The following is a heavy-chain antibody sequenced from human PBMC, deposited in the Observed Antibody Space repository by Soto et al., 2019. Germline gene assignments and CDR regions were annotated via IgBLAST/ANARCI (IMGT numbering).Heavy chain of an antibody. CDR1: GGSVSSGSYY. J-gene: IGHJ4*02. CDR2: LYYSGST. D-gene: IGHD3-3*01. CDR3: ARGQAFWTGYYRMPYYFDY. V-gene: IGHV4-61*01. Sequence: QVQLQESGPGLVKPSETLSLTCTVSGGSVSSGSYYWSWIRQPPGKGLEYIGYLYYSGSTNYNPSLKSPVTISVDTPKNQFSLKLTSVTAADTAIYYCARGQAFWTGYYRMPYYFDYWGQGTLVTVSS.